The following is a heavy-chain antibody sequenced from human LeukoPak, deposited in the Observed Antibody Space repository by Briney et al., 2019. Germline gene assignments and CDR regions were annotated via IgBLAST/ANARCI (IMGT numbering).Heavy chain of an antibody. Sequence: QTGGSLRLSCAASGFTLSNHAMNWVRQAPGKGLEWVSGNSGGAGSTYYADSVKGRFTISRDSSNNALYLQMNSLRAEDTAVYYCAKGGLGSDILTTCDPWGQGTLVTVSS. V-gene: IGHV3-23*01. CDR2: NSGGAGST. CDR3: AKGGLGSDILTTCDP. J-gene: IGHJ5*02. CDR1: GFTLSNHA. D-gene: IGHD3-9*01.